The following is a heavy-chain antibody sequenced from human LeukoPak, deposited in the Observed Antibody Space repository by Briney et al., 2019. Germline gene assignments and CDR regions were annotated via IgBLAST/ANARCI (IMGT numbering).Heavy chain of an antibody. CDR1: GFTFSSYG. Sequence: GGTLRLSCAASGFTFSSYGMSWVRQAPGKGLEWVSVISGSGGSTYYAGSVKGRFTISRDNSKNTLYLQMNSLRAKDTAVYYCAKSRRYVIAAALWFDPWGQGTLVTVSS. J-gene: IGHJ5*02. CDR2: ISGSGGST. CDR3: AKSRRYVIAAALWFDP. V-gene: IGHV3-23*01. D-gene: IGHD6-13*01.